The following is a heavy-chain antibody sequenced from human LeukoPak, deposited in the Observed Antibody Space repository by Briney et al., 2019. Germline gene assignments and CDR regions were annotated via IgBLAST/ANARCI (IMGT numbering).Heavy chain of an antibody. CDR1: GFTFSSYE. CDR2: ISSSGSTI. CDR3: AREGDSGYDSYFDY. J-gene: IGHJ4*02. V-gene: IGHV3-48*03. D-gene: IGHD5-12*01. Sequence: GGSLRLSCAASGFTFSSYEMNWVRQAPGKGLEWVSYISSSGSTIYYAESVKGRFTISRDNAKNSLYLQMNSLRAEDTAVYYCAREGDSGYDSYFDYWGQGTLVTVSS.